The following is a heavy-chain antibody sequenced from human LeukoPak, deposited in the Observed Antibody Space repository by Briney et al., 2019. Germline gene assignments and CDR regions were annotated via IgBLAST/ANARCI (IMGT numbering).Heavy chain of an antibody. CDR3: ARHNNYYDSSGYPFDAFDI. CDR1: GYSFTSNW. D-gene: IGHD3-22*01. J-gene: IGHJ3*02. V-gene: IGHV5-51*01. Sequence: GESLKISCKGSGYSFTSNWIGWVRPMPGKGLEWMGIIYPGDADTRYSPSFQGQVTISADKSISTAYLQWSSLKASDTAMYYCARHNNYYDSSGYPFDAFDIWGQGTMATVSS. CDR2: IYPGDADT.